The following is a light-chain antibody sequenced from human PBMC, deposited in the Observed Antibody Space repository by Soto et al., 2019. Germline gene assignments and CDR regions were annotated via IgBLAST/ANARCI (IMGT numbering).Light chain of an antibody. CDR1: ASDVGDYNY. J-gene: IGLJ2*01. V-gene: IGLV2-14*01. Sequence: QSVLTQPASVSGSPGQSINISCTATASDVGDYNYVSWFQRYPGKAPKLMIYDVSNRPSGVSNRFSGSKSGNTASLTISGLQAEDEADYYCSSYTSTRTHVIFGGGTKLTVL. CDR3: SSYTSTRTHVI. CDR2: DVS.